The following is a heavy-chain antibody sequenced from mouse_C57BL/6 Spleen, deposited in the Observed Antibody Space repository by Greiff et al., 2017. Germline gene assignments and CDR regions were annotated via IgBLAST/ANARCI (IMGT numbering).Heavy chain of an antibody. Sequence: VQLQESGAELVRPGTSVKVSCKASGYAFTNYLIEWVKQRPGQGLEWIGVINPGSGGTNYNEKFKGKATLTAGKSSSTAYMQLSSLTSEDSAVYLCESYEYGSRDYWGQGTTLTVSS. CDR3: ESYEYGSRDY. CDR1: GYAFTNYL. D-gene: IGHD1-1*01. CDR2: INPGSGGT. V-gene: IGHV1-54*01. J-gene: IGHJ2*01.